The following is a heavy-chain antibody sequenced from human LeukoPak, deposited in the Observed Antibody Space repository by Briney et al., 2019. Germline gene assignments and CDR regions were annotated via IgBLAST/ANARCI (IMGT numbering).Heavy chain of an antibody. V-gene: IGHV1-18*01. D-gene: IGHD3-22*01. J-gene: IGHJ6*02. CDR3: ARDRDSSGYYYPYYYYYGMDV. CDR1: GYTFTSYG. CDR2: ISAYNGNT. Sequence: ASVKVSCKASGYTFTSYGISWVRQAPGQGLEWMGWISAYNGNTNYAQKLQGRVTMTTDTSTSTAYMELRSLRSDDTAVYYCARDRDSSGYYYPYYYYYGMDVGGQGTTVTVSS.